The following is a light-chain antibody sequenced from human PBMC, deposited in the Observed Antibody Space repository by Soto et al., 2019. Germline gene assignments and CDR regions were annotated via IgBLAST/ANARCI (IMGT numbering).Light chain of an antibody. CDR2: GAS. Sequence: EIVLTQSPGTLSLSPGEIATLSFRASQSVSSSYLAWYQQKPGQAPRLLIYGASSRATGIPDRFSGSGSGTDFTLTISRLEPEDFAVYYCQQYGGFPITFGQGTRLEIK. J-gene: IGKJ5*01. CDR3: QQYGGFPIT. CDR1: QSVSSSY. V-gene: IGKV3-20*01.